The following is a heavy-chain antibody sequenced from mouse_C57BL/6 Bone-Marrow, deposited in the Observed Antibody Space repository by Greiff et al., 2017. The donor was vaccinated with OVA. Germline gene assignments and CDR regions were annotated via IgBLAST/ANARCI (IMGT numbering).Heavy chain of an antibody. V-gene: IGHV14-4*01. CDR2: IDPENGDT. D-gene: IGHD1-1*01. J-gene: IGHJ3*01. CDR1: GFNIKDDD. CDR3: TAYYYGSPGFAY. Sequence: EVQLQQSGAELVRPGASVKFSCTASGFNIKDDDMHWVRQSPEQGLEWIGWIDPENGDTEYASKFQGKGTISADTSPNTAYLQLSSLTSKYAAVYYCTAYYYGSPGFAYWGQGTLVTVSA.